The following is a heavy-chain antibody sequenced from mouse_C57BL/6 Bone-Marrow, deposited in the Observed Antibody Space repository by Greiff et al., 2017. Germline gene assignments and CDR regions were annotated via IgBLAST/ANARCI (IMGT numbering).Heavy chain of an antibody. Sequence: DVMLVESGPDLVKPSQSLSLTCTVTGYSITSGYNWHWIRQFPGNKLEWMGYIQYSGSTNYNPSLKSRISITRDTSKSQFFLQLNSVTTEDTATYYCARGGSVVPHWYFDVWGAGTTVTGSS. J-gene: IGHJ1*01. D-gene: IGHD1-1*01. CDR3: ARGGSVVPHWYFDV. CDR2: IQYSGST. V-gene: IGHV3-1*02. CDR1: GYSITSGYN.